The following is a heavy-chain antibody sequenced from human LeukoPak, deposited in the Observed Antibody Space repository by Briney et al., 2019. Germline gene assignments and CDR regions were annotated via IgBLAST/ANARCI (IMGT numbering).Heavy chain of an antibody. CDR1: GFTFGDYA. CDR3: ARDKPDYYGSGSSNWFDP. Sequence: GGSLRLSCTASGFTFGDYAMSWFRQAPGKGLEWVGFIRSKAYGGTTEYAASVRGRFTISRDDSKSIAYLQMNSLRAEDTAVYYCARDKPDYYGSGSSNWFDPWGQGTLVTVSS. V-gene: IGHV3-49*03. CDR2: IRSKAYGGTT. D-gene: IGHD3-10*01. J-gene: IGHJ5*02.